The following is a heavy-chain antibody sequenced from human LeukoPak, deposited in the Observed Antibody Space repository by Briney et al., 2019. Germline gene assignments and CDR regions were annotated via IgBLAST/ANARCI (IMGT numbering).Heavy chain of an antibody. Sequence: GASAKVSCKASGGTFSSYAISWVRQAPGQGLEWMGRIIPILGIANYAQKFQGRVTITADKSTSTAYMELSSLRSDDTAVYYCARDEARYSSGYYPNWFDPWGQGTLVTVSS. V-gene: IGHV1-69*04. J-gene: IGHJ5*02. D-gene: IGHD3-22*01. CDR2: IIPILGIA. CDR3: ARDEARYSSGYYPNWFDP. CDR1: GGTFSSYA.